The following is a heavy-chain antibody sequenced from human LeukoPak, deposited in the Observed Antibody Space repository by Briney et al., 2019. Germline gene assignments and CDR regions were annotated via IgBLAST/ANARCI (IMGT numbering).Heavy chain of an antibody. V-gene: IGHV3-21*01. CDR3: ARSIDCSGGSCYLYSYYYYGMDV. CDR2: ISSSGRYI. J-gene: IGHJ6*02. Sequence: GSLSLSSSAAGFTFCSYSKWWGRRAPGRGVEWVSSISSSGRYINYTDSVKGRFTISRDNAKNSLYLQMNSLTAEDTAVYYCARSIDCSGGSCYLYSYYYYGMDVWGQGTTVTVPS. D-gene: IGHD2-15*01. CDR1: GFTFCSYS.